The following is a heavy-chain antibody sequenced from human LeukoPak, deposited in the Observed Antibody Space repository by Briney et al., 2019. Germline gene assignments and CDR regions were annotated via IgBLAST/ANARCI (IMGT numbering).Heavy chain of an antibody. CDR1: GFIFSSYA. J-gene: IGHJ4*02. CDR3: AKNPYGDYGKFDY. Sequence: GGSLRLSCAASGFIFSSYAMSWVRQAPGKGLEWVSPISGSGGSTYYADSVKGRFTISRDNSKNTLYLQMNSLRAEDTAVYYCAKNPYGDYGKFDYWGQGTLVTVSS. V-gene: IGHV3-23*01. CDR2: ISGSGGST. D-gene: IGHD4-17*01.